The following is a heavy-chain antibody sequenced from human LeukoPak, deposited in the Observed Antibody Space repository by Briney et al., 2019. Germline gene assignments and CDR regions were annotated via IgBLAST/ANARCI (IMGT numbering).Heavy chain of an antibody. V-gene: IGHV3-21*01. J-gene: IGHJ4*02. CDR1: GFTFSSYS. CDR2: ISSSSYI. D-gene: IGHD4-11*01. Sequence: GGSLRLSCAASGFTFSSYSMNWVRPAPGNGREWVSSISSSSYIYYADSVKGRFTISRDNSKNTLYLQMNSLRAEDTAVYYCAYSNYLGNFDYWGQGTLVTVSS. CDR3: AYSNYLGNFDY.